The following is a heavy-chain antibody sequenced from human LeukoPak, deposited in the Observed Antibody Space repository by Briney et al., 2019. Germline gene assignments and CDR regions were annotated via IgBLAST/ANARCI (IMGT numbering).Heavy chain of an antibody. V-gene: IGHV1-58*01. CDR2: IVVDSANT. CDR3: ARHAYYDFDY. CDR1: GFTFISSA. Sequence: ASVKVSCKASGFTFISSAVQWVRQARGQHLEWIGWIVVDSANTNYAQKFQERVTITRDMSTNTAYMELSSLRSEDTAVYYCARHAYYDFDYWGQGTLVTVSS. J-gene: IGHJ4*02. D-gene: IGHD3-10*01.